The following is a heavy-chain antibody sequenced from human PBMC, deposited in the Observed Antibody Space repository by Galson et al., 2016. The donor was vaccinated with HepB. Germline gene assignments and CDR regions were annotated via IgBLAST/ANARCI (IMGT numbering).Heavy chain of an antibody. D-gene: IGHD2-8*01. Sequence: SLRLSCAASGFSVSNNDASWVRQAPGKGLEWVSVSYSGGRTCYADSVKGRFTVSRDDSKNTLYLQMNSLRVEDTAVYYCAREGCINGVCHLDGFDVWGRGTMVTVSS. V-gene: IGHV3-53*01. CDR1: GFSVSNND. J-gene: IGHJ3*01. CDR2: SYSGGRT. CDR3: AREGCINGVCHLDGFDV.